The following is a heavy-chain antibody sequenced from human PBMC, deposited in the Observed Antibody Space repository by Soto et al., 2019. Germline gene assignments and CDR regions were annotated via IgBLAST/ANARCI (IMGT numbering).Heavy chain of an antibody. CDR1: GFTFSNYA. J-gene: IGHJ6*03. V-gene: IGHV3-33*01. Sequence: SLRLSCAASGFTFSNYAMHWVRQAPGKGLEWVTIIWYDGSDKNYGDSVKGRFTISRDNSKNTMYLQMNSLRVEDTAVYYCARDSGGDYHNYYMDVWGKGTTVTVSS. D-gene: IGHD4-17*01. CDR2: IWYDGSDK. CDR3: ARDSGGDYHNYYMDV.